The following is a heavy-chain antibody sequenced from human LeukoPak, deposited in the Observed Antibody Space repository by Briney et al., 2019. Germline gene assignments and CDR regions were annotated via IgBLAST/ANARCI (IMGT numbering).Heavy chain of an antibody. CDR1: GFTFSSSA. J-gene: IGHJ4*02. D-gene: IGHD3-9*01. CDR2: ISRNSYNI. V-gene: IGHV3-9*01. Sequence: GGSLRLSCAASGFTFSSSAMHWVHQAPGKGLEWVSVISRNSYNIAYGDSVKGRFTISRDNAKKSLSLQMNSLGTEDTAFYYCAKSRDDGTGYYYDYWGQGVLVTVAS. CDR3: AKSRDDGTGYYYDY.